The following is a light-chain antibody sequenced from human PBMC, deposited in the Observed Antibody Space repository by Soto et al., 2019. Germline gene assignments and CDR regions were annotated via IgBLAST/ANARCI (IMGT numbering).Light chain of an antibody. J-gene: IGKJ4*01. CDR2: DAS. Sequence: EIVLTQSPATLSLSPGERATLSCRASQSVSSYLAWYQQKPGQAPSLLIYDASTRATGIPARFSGSGSGTDFTLTISSLEPEDFAVYYCQQSSNWLTFGGGTKVEIK. CDR3: QQSSNWLT. CDR1: QSVSSY. V-gene: IGKV3-11*01.